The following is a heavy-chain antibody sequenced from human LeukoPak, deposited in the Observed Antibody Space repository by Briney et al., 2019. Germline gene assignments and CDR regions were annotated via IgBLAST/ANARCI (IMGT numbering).Heavy chain of an antibody. Sequence: PGGSLRLSCTASGLTFSNYGMHWVRQAPGKGLEWVAVISYDGSNEYYADSVKSRFTISRDNSKNTLFLQMNSLRPEDTAVYHCAKVALFSGYYPPFDYWGQGTLVTVSS. CDR1: GLTFSNYG. V-gene: IGHV3-30*18. CDR3: AKVALFSGYYPPFDY. J-gene: IGHJ4*02. D-gene: IGHD3-22*01. CDR2: ISYDGSNE.